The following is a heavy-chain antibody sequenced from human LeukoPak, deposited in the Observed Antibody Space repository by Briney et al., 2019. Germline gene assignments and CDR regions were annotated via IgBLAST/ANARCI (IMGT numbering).Heavy chain of an antibody. CDR1: GFTFNNYF. Sequence: PGGSLRLSCAASGFTFNNYFMTWVRQAPGKGLEWVSTISGSAGSTYYADFVKGLFTISRDNSRNTLYLQMNSLRADDTAVYYCARYCSGASCYLGLDYWGQGTLDTVSS. D-gene: IGHD2-2*01. CDR3: ARYCSGASCYLGLDY. CDR2: ISGSAGST. J-gene: IGHJ4*02. V-gene: IGHV3-23*01.